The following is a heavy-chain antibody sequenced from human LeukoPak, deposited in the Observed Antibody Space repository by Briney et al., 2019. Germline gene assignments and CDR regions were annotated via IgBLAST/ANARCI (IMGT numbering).Heavy chain of an antibody. CDR2: IYYSGST. CDR3: ARGHGGYSYGSSPDY. J-gene: IGHJ4*02. CDR1: GGSISSSSYY. V-gene: IGHV4-39*07. D-gene: IGHD5-18*01. Sequence: SETLSLTCTVSGGSISSSSYYWGWIRQPPGKGLEWIGSIYYSGSTYYNPSLKSRVTISVDTSKNQFSLKLSSVTASDTAVYYCARGHGGYSYGSSPDYWGQGTLVTVYS.